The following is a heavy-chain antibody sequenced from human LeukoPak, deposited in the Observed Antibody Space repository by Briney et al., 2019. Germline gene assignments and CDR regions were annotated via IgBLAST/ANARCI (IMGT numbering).Heavy chain of an antibody. CDR3: VGEAVAGTDY. CDR2: ISFSGSSI. Sequence: PGGSLRLSCAASGFTFSSYWMSWVRQAPGKGLEWVSYISFSGSSIYYADSVKGRFTISRDNAKNSLFLQMNSLRAEDTAVYYCVGEAVAGTDYWGQGTLVTVSS. D-gene: IGHD6-19*01. V-gene: IGHV3-48*04. CDR1: GFTFSSYW. J-gene: IGHJ4*02.